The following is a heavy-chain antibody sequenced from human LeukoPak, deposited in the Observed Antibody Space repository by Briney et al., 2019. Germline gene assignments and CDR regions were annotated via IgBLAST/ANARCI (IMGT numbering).Heavy chain of an antibody. CDR1: EFTLSSYS. V-gene: IGHV3-30*04. Sequence: PGGSLRLSCAASEFTLSSYSLHWVRQAPGKGLEWVAVISYDGRHKYYADSVKGRFTISRDNSKNTLYLQMSSLRAEDTAMYYCATGRHYDTSGYYSLLFDYWGQGTLVTVSS. CDR2: ISYDGRHK. D-gene: IGHD3-22*01. CDR3: ATGRHYDTSGYYSLLFDY. J-gene: IGHJ4*02.